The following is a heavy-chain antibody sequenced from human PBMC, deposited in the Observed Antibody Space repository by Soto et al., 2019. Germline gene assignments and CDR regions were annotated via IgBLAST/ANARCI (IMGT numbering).Heavy chain of an antibody. CDR2: IWYDGSNK. D-gene: IGHD3-10*01. CDR3: ARDFLYRGYFDY. Sequence: QVQLVESGGGVVQPGRSLRLSCAASGFTFSSYGMHWVRQAPGKGLEWVAVIWYDGSNKYYADSVKGRFTISRDNSKNTLYLQMNSLRAEDTAVYYCARDFLYRGYFDYCGQGTLVTVSS. V-gene: IGHV3-33*01. CDR1: GFTFSSYG. J-gene: IGHJ4*02.